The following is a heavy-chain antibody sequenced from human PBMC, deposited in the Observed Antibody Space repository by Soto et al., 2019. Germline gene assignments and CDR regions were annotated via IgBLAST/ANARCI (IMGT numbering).Heavy chain of an antibody. Sequence: VASVKVSCKASGYTFTSYYMHWVRQAPGQGLEWMGIINPSGGSTSYAQKFQGRVTMTRDTSTSTVYMELSSLRSEDTAVYYCASPSVRSNYYYYYGMDVWGQGTTVTVSS. CDR1: GYTFTSYY. CDR2: INPSGGST. V-gene: IGHV1-46*01. J-gene: IGHJ6*02. CDR3: ASPSVRSNYYYYYGMDV. D-gene: IGHD4-4*01.